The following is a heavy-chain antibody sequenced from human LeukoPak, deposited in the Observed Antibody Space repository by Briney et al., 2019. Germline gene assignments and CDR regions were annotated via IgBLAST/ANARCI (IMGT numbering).Heavy chain of an antibody. CDR1: GGSISSRNYY. Sequence: KASETLSLICTVSGGSISSRNYYWGWIRQPPGKGLEWIGSIYYSGSTYYNPSLKSRATISVDTSKNQFSLKLTSVTAADTAVYYCARGQGGNYYLNYFDYWGQGALVTVSS. D-gene: IGHD1-26*01. J-gene: IGHJ4*02. V-gene: IGHV4-39*07. CDR2: IYYSGST. CDR3: ARGQGGNYYLNYFDY.